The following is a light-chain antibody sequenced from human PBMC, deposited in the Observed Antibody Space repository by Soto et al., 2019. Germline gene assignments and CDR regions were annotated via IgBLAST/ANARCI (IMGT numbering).Light chain of an antibody. CDR2: EVT. CDR3: NTYAGSNNSV. J-gene: IGLJ1*01. Sequence: QSALTQPPSASGSPGQSVTISCTGTSSDVGGYNYVSWYQQHPGKAPKLIIYEVTKRPSGVPDRFSGSKSGNTASLTVSGLQAEDEADYYCNTYAGSNNSVFGTGTKLTVL. V-gene: IGLV2-8*01. CDR1: SSDVGGYNY.